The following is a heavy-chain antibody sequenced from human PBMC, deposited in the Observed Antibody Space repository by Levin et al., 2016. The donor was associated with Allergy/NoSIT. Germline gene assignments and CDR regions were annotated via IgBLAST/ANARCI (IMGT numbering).Heavy chain of an antibody. V-gene: IGHV4-59*01. CDR3: ARGQGVPYYYYGMDV. D-gene: IGHD1-1*01. J-gene: IGHJ6*02. Sequence: WIRQPPGKGLEWIGYIYYSGSTNYNPSLKSRVTISADTSKNQFSLKLSSVTAADTAVYYCARGQGVPYYYYGMDVWGQGTTVTVSS. CDR2: IYYSGST.